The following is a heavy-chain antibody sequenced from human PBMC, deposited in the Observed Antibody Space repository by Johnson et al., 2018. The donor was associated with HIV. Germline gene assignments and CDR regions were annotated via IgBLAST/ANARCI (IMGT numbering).Heavy chain of an antibody. CDR1: GFTVSSNY. J-gene: IGHJ3*02. V-gene: IGHV3-66*01. D-gene: IGHD4-17*01. CDR3: ARVRSSGPWVNDAFDI. Sequence: VQLVESGGGLVQPGGSLRLSCAASGFTVSSNYMSWVRQAPGKGLAWVSVIYSGGSTYYADSVKGRFTISRDNSKNTLYLQMNSLRAEDTAVYYCARVRSSGPWVNDAFDIWGQGTMVTVSS. CDR2: IYSGGST.